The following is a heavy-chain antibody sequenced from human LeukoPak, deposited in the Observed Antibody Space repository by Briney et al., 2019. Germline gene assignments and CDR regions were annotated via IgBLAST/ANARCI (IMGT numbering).Heavy chain of an antibody. CDR3: AKGDKPVIAMVKFDY. D-gene: IGHD5-18*01. CDR2: ISGSGTNT. CDR1: GFTFSSYA. V-gene: IGHV3-23*01. Sequence: GGSLRLSCAASGFTFSSYAMNWVRQAPGKGLEWVSGISGSGTNTYYADSVKGRFTISRDNSKNTLYMQMNSLRAEDTAVYYCAKGDKPVIAMVKFDYWGQGTLVTVSS. J-gene: IGHJ4*02.